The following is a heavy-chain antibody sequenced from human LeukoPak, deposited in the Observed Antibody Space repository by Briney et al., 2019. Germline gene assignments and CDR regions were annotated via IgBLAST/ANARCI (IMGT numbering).Heavy chain of an antibody. CDR1: GYTFTSYG. CDR3: ARGYDSSGYYSYYYYGMDV. CDR2: IIPIFGTA. D-gene: IGHD3-22*01. Sequence: VASVKVSCKASGYTFTSYGISWVRQAPGQGLEWMGGIIPIFGTANYAQKFQGRVTITADESTSTAYMELSSLRSEDTAVYYCARGYDSSGYYSYYYYGMDVWGQGTTVTVSS. V-gene: IGHV1-69*13. J-gene: IGHJ6*02.